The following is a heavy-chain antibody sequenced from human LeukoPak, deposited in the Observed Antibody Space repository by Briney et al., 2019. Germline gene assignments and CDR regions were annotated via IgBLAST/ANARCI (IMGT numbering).Heavy chain of an antibody. V-gene: IGHV3-23*01. CDR3: ARGLGIAADDY. CDR2: ISGSGGST. J-gene: IGHJ4*02. CDR1: GFTFSSYG. Sequence: GGSLRLSCAASGFTFSSYGMSWVRQAPGKGLEWVSAISGSGGSTYYADSVKGRFTISRDNSKNTLHLQMNSLRAQDTAVYYCARGLGIAADDYWGQGTLVTVSS. D-gene: IGHD6-13*01.